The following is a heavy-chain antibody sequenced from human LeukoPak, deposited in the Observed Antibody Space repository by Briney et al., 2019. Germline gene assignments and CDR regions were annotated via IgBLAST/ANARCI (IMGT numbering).Heavy chain of an antibody. CDR1: GYTFTGYF. J-gene: IGHJ4*02. CDR3: VRDSRVSADY. Sequence: ASVKVSCKAFGYTFTGYFIHWVRQAPGQGLEWMGRINPNSGDTSYPQKFQGRVTMTRDTSISTAHMELSSLTCDDTAVYYCVRDSRVSADYWGQGTLVTVSS. D-gene: IGHD2-8*01. CDR2: INPNSGDT. V-gene: IGHV1-2*06.